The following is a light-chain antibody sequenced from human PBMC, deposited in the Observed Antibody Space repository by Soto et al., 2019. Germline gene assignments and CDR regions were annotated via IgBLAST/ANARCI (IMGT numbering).Light chain of an antibody. CDR1: QGIRSW. Sequence: DIQMTQSPSSVSASVGDRVTITCRASQGIRSWLAWYQQKPGKAPNPRIYVASSLQSGVPSRFSGSGSGTDSTLTISSLQPEDFATYYCQQGNIFPYTFGQGTKLEIK. CDR2: VAS. V-gene: IGKV1-12*01. CDR3: QQGNIFPYT. J-gene: IGKJ2*01.